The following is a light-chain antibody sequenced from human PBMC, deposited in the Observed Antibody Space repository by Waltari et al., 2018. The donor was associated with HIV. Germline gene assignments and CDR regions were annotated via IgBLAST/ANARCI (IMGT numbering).Light chain of an antibody. CDR1: SSDVGRYTY. CDR2: EVT. J-gene: IGLJ2*01. Sequence: QSALTPPPSASGSPGQPVTIACTGTSSDVGRYTYVSWYQQYPGKAPKLMIYEVTKRPSGVPDRFSGSKSGNTASLTVSGLQAEDEADYYCSSYAGSNNYVVFGGGTRLTVL. V-gene: IGLV2-8*01. CDR3: SSYAGSNNYVV.